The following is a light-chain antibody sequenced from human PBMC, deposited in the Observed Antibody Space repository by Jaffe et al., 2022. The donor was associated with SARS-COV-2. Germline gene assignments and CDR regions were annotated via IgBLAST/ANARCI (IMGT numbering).Light chain of an antibody. Sequence: DFQLTQSPSFLSASVGDTVTITCRASQGISNYVSWYQKKPGRAPKLLIYSIFTLHSGVPSRFSGSGSGTEFTLTISSLQPEDFATYYCQQLISSSFIFGPGTKVDF. CDR1: QGISNY. V-gene: IGKV1-9*01. J-gene: IGKJ3*01. CDR3: QQLISSSFI. CDR2: SIF.